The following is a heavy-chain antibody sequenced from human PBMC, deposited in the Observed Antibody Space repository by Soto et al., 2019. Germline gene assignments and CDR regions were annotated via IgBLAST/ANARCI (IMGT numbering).Heavy chain of an antibody. J-gene: IGHJ4*02. CDR3: ARDRERIPPELVFDY. CDR2: INAGNANT. D-gene: IGHD1-1*01. V-gene: IGHV1-3*01. Sequence: GASVKVSCKDSGYTFTSYAMHWVRQAPGQRLEWMGWINAGNANTKYSQKFQCRVTITRHTSASTAYMELSSLSSEDTAVYYCARDRERIPPELVFDYWGQGTLVTVSS. CDR1: GYTFTSYA.